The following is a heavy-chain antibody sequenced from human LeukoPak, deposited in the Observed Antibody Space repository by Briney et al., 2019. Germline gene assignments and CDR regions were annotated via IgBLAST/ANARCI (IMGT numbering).Heavy chain of an antibody. CDR1: GFTVSSNY. J-gene: IGHJ6*03. CDR2: IYSGGST. CDR3: ARALYYYYMDV. V-gene: IGHV3-53*01. Sequence: GGFLRLSCAASGFTVSSNYMGWVRQAPGKGLEWVSVIYSGGSTYYADSVKGRFTISRDNSKNTLYLQMNSLRAEDTAVYYCARALYYYYMDVWGKGTTVTVSS.